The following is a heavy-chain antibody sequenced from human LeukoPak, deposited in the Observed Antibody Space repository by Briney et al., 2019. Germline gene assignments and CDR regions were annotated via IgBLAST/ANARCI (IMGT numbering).Heavy chain of an antibody. D-gene: IGHD1-1*01. V-gene: IGHV4-39*01. CDR2: IYYSGST. J-gene: IGHJ4*02. CDR1: GGSISSGGYY. CDR3: ATREASGWNPVDY. Sequence: SQTLSLTCTVSGGSISSGGYYWSWLRQPPGKGLEWIGSIYYSGSTYYNPSLKSRVTISVDTSKNQFSLKLSSVTAADTAVYYCATREASGWNPVDYWGQGTLVTVSS.